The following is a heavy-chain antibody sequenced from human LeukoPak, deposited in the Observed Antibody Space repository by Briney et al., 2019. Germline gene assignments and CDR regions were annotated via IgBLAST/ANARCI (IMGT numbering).Heavy chain of an antibody. D-gene: IGHD3-16*01. CDR3: AKVDPYDYGLNWFDP. Sequence: GGSLRLSCAASGFTFSSYAMSWVPQAPGKGLEWVSAISGSGGSTYYADSVKGRFTISRDNSKNTLYLQMNSLRAEDTAVYYCAKVDPYDYGLNWFDPWGQGTLVTVSS. CDR2: ISGSGGST. CDR1: GFTFSSYA. J-gene: IGHJ5*02. V-gene: IGHV3-23*01.